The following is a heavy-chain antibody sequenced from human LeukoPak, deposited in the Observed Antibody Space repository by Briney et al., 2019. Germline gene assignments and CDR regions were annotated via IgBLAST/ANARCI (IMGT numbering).Heavy chain of an antibody. CDR2: INPSGGST. D-gene: IGHD5-12*01. CDR3: ARRLVADNYYYYGMDV. CDR1: GHTFTSYY. Sequence: ASVKVSCKASGHTFTSYYMHWVRQAPGQGLEWMGIINPSGGSTSYAQKFQGRVTMTRDTSTSTVYMELSSLRSEDTAVYYCARRLVADNYYYYGMDVWVQGTTVTVSS. V-gene: IGHV1-46*01. J-gene: IGHJ6*02.